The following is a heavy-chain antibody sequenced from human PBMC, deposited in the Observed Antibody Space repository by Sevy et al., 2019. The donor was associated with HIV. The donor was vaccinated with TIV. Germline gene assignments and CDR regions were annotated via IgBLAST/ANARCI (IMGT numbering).Heavy chain of an antibody. CDR2: IYPGDSDT. D-gene: IGHD3-16*01. Sequence: GGSLKISCKGSGYSFTDYWIGWVRQKPGKGLEWMGIIYPGDSDTIYSPSFQGQVTISVDKSISTACLQWSSLKTSDTAIFYCARGARGTLPSYYYYTLNIWGQGTTVTVSS. V-gene: IGHV5-51*01. CDR3: ARGARGTLPSYYYYTLNI. J-gene: IGHJ6*02. CDR1: GYSFTDYW.